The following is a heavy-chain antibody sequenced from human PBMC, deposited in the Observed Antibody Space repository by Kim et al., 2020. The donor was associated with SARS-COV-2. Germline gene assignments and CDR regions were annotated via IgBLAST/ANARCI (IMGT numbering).Heavy chain of an antibody. CDR2: INPNSGGT. J-gene: IGHJ4*02. V-gene: IGHV1-2*06. CDR1: GYTFTGYY. CDR3: ARDLIYTYYDFWSGYYRHYFDY. D-gene: IGHD3-3*01. Sequence: ASVKVSCKASGYTFTGYYMHWVRQAPGQGLEWMGRINPNSGGTNYAQKFQGSVTMTKDTSISTAYMELSRLRSDDTAVYYCARDLIYTYYDFWSGYYRHYFDYWGQGTLVTVSS.